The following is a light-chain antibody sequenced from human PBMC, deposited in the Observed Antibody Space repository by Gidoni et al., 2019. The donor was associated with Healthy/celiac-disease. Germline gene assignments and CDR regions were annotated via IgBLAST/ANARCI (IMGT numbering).Light chain of an antibody. V-gene: IGKV3-15*01. CDR1: QRVSSN. CDR2: GAS. J-gene: IGKJ2*01. CDR3: QQYNNWSYT. Sequence: EIVMTQSPAPLSVSPGERATLSCRASQRVSSNLAWYQQKPGQAPRLLIYGASTRATGIPARFSGSGSGTEFTLTISSLQSEDFAVYYCQQYNNWSYTFGQGTKLEIK.